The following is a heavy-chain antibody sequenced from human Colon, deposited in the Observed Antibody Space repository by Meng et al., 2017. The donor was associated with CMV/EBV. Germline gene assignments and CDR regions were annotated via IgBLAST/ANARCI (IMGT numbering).Heavy chain of an antibody. CDR3: AKEGADNWFDP. Sequence: GSLRLSCTVSGGSVSPHYGSWIRQPPGKGLEWIGYIFYGGTTNYNVSLKSRLTISVDTSKNQVFLELRSVTAADTAVYYCAKEGADNWFDPWGQGIPVTVSS. J-gene: IGHJ5*02. CDR1: GGSVSPHY. CDR2: IFYGGTT. D-gene: IGHD1-26*01. V-gene: IGHV4-59*02.